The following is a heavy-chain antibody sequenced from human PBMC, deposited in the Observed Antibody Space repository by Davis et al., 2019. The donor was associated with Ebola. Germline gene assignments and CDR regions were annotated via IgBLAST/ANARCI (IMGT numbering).Heavy chain of an antibody. CDR2: ISAYNGNT. CDR3: AREEDGFPIDDAFDI. Sequence: ASVKVSCKASGYTFTSYGISWVRQAPGQGLEWMGWISAYNGNTNYAQKLQGRVTMTTDTSTSTAYMELRSLRSDDTAVYYCAREEDGFPIDDAFDIWGQGTMVTVSS. V-gene: IGHV1-18*04. CDR1: GYTFTSYG. J-gene: IGHJ3*02. D-gene: IGHD3-22*01.